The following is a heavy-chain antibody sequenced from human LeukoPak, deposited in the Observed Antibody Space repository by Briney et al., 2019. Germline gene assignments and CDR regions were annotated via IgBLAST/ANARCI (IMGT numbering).Heavy chain of an antibody. CDR3: ARYGSIITTPFDF. Sequence: PGGSLRLSCAASGFTFSSHNMNWVRQAPGKGLEWISYISGSDNTIYYADSVKGRFTISRDNAKNSLFLQMNSLRAEDTGVYFCARYGSIITTPFDFWGQGTLVTVSS. V-gene: IGHV3-48*01. CDR1: GFTFSSHN. D-gene: IGHD2-15*01. CDR2: ISGSDNTI. J-gene: IGHJ4*02.